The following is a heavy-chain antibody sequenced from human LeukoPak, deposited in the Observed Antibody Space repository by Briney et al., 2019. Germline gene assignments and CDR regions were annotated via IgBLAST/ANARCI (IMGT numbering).Heavy chain of an antibody. D-gene: IGHD2-15*01. CDR2: ISGSSSYI. V-gene: IGHV3-21*01. CDR1: GFTFSSYS. Sequence: GGSLRLSCAASGFTFSSYSVNWVRQAPGKGLEWVSSISGSSSYIYYADSVKGRFTISRDNAKNTLYLQMNSLRAEDTAVYYCAKYTGSCYVYWGQGTLVTVSS. J-gene: IGHJ4*02. CDR3: AKYTGSCYVY.